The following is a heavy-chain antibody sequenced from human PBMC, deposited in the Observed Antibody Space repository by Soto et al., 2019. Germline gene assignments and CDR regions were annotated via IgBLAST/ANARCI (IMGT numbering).Heavy chain of an antibody. V-gene: IGHV4-59*01. CDR1: GGSISDYQ. D-gene: IGHD3-16*01. Sequence: QVQLQESGPGLVRPSETLSLTCSVSGGSISDYQWNWIRQSPGKGLEWIGYIYYSGRTNYNPSLKSRVTISLDTSTKQFSLRLRSVTAADTAVYYCARMRGLGEIPPYFDYWGQGTLVTVSS. CDR3: ARMRGLGEIPPYFDY. CDR2: IYYSGRT. J-gene: IGHJ4*02.